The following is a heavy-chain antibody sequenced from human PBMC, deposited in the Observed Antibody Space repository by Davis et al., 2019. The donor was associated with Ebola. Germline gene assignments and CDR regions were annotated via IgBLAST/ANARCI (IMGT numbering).Heavy chain of an antibody. CDR2: IYHSGST. CDR1: GYSISSDYF. D-gene: IGHD3-3*01. Sequence: MPSETLSLTCTVSGYSISSDYFWGWIRPPPGKGLEWIGSIYHSGSTYYNPSLKSRVTISVDTSKNQFSLKLNSVTAADTAVYYCARHRITIFGVLITHGVFDYWGQGTLVTVSS. V-gene: IGHV4-38-2*02. J-gene: IGHJ4*02. CDR3: ARHRITIFGVLITHGVFDY.